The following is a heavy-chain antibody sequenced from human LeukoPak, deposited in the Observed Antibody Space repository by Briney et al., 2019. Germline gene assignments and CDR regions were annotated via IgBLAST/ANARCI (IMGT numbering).Heavy chain of an antibody. V-gene: IGHV4-4*07. Sequence: PSETLSLTCTVSGGSISSYYWSWIRQPAGKGLEWIGRIYTSGSTNYNPSLKSRVTIAVDKSKNQFSMKLSSVTAADTAVYYCARDLYTSGSSHYYYYMAVWGNGTTVTVSS. CDR2: IYTSGST. CDR1: GGSISSYY. CDR3: ARDLYTSGSSHYYYYMAV. J-gene: IGHJ6*03. D-gene: IGHD3-10*01.